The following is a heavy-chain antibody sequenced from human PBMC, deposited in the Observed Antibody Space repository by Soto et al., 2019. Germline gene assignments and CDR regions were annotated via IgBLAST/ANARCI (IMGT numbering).Heavy chain of an antibody. CDR3: ARPKGSYSSGYYYFDY. V-gene: IGHV1-69*01. Sequence: QVQLVQSGAEVKQPGSSVKVSCKNSGGTFSTYAIYWVRQAPGQGLEWMGAIIPLFGTADYAQKFQGRVTITADESTSTAYMELSSLRSEDTAVYYCARPKGSYSSGYYYFDYWGQGTLVTVSS. CDR2: IIPLFGTA. CDR1: GGTFSTYA. J-gene: IGHJ4*02. D-gene: IGHD6-19*01.